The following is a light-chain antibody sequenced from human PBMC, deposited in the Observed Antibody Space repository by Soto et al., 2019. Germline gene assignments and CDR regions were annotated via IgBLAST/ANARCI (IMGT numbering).Light chain of an antibody. Sequence: EIVMTQSPATLSVSPGERATLSCRASQSVSSNLAWYQQKPGQAPTLLIYGASTRATGIPARFSGRGSETEFTLTINSLQSEDFAVYYCHQYNNWPPYTFGQGTKLEIK. CDR3: HQYNNWPPYT. CDR2: GAS. V-gene: IGKV3-15*01. J-gene: IGKJ2*01. CDR1: QSVSSN.